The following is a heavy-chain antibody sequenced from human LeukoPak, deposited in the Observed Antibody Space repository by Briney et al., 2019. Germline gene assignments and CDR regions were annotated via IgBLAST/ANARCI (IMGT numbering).Heavy chain of an antibody. CDR3: AGGGSSGSYYSYYYYYMDV. CDR2: IYYSGST. Sequence: SETLSLTCTVSGGSISSYYWGWIRQPPGKGLEWIGSIYYSGSTYYNPSLKSRVTISVDTSKNQFSLKLSSVTAADTAVYYCAGGGSSGSYYSYYYYYMDVWGKGTTVTVSS. V-gene: IGHV4-39*01. D-gene: IGHD3-10*01. J-gene: IGHJ6*03. CDR1: GGSISSYY.